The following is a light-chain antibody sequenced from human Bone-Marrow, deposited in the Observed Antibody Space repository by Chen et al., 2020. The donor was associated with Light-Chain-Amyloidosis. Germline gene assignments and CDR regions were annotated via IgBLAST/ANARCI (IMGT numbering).Light chain of an antibody. Sequence: SYVLTQPSSVSVAPGQTATIACGGNNIGSTSVHWYQQPPGQAPLLVVYDDSDRPSGIPERWSGSNSGNTATLTISRVEAGDEADDYCQVWDRSSDRPVFGGGTKLTVL. CDR3: QVWDRSSDRPV. V-gene: IGLV3-21*02. CDR2: DDS. CDR1: NIGSTS. J-gene: IGLJ3*02.